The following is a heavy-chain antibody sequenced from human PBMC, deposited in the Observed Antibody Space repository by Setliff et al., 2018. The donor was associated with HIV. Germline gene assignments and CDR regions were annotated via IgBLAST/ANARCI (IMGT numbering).Heavy chain of an antibody. D-gene: IGHD4-17*01. CDR1: GGTFINSA. Sequence: SVKVSCKASGGTFINSAFNWVRQAPGQGLEWMGSIIPIFGTGNYAQNFQGRVTITADGSTSTAYMELTSLRSEDTAVYYCARGYYGDYEGFDYWGQGTLVTVSS. CDR2: IIPIFGTG. CDR3: ARGYYGDYEGFDY. J-gene: IGHJ4*02. V-gene: IGHV1-69*13.